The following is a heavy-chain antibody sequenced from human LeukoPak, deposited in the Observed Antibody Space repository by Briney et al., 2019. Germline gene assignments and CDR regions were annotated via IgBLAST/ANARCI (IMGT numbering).Heavy chain of an antibody. CDR2: ISYDGSNK. CDR1: GFTFSSYA. V-gene: IGHV3-30-3*01. D-gene: IGHD3-22*01. CDR3: ARDRGNYDSSGIDY. J-gene: IGHJ4*02. Sequence: PGGSLRLSCAASGFTFSSYAMHWVRQAPGKGLEWVAVISYDGSNKYYADSVKGRFTISRDNSKNTLYLQMNSLRAEDTAVYYCARDRGNYDSSGIDYWGQGTLVTVSS.